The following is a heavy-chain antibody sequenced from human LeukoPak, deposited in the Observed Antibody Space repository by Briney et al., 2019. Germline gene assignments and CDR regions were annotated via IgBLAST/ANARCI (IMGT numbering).Heavy chain of an antibody. D-gene: IGHD1-7*01. CDR3: ARVGNWNYLAIDYFDY. Sequence: ASVKFSCKASGYTFAGYYMHWVRQVPGQGLEWMGWINPNSGGTNYAQKFQGRVTMTRDTSISTAYMELSRLRSDDTAVYYCARVGNWNYLAIDYFDYWGQGTLVTVSS. CDR2: INPNSGGT. CDR1: GYTFAGYY. J-gene: IGHJ4*02. V-gene: IGHV1-2*02.